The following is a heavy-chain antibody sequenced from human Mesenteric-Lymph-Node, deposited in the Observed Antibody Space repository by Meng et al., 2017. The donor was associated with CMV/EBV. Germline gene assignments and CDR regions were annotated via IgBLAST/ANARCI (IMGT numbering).Heavy chain of an antibody. D-gene: IGHD6-19*01. Sequence: SETLSLTCTVSGGSVSSGNYYWTWIRQPPGKGLEWIGYIYYSGNTDYNPSLKSRVTISVDTSKNQFSLKLSSVTAADTAVYYCASQGYSSGWYTFDYWGQGTLVTVSS. CDR3: ASQGYSSGWYTFDY. CDR1: GGSVSSGNYY. V-gene: IGHV4-61*01. J-gene: IGHJ4*02. CDR2: IYYSGNT.